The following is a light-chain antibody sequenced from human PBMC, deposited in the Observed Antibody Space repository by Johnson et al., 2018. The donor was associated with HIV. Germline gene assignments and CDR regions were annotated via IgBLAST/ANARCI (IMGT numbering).Light chain of an antibody. CDR1: SSNIGNNY. J-gene: IGLJ1*01. CDR3: GTWDSRLRTGF. V-gene: IGLV1-51*01. CDR2: DNN. Sequence: QSVLTQSPSVSAATGQKVTISCSGSSSNIGNNYVSWYQQLPGTAPKLLIYDNNKRPSGIPDRFSGSKSGTSATLGITGLQTGDEADYYCGTWDSRLRTGFFGTGTKGTVV.